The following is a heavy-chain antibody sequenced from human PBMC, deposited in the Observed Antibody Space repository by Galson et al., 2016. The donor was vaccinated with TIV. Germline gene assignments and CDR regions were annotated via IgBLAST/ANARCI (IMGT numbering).Heavy chain of an antibody. CDR1: GASVSGYY. J-gene: IGHJ5*02. D-gene: IGHD3-3*01. CDR2: RVSSGDT. Sequence: SETLSLTCTVSGASVSGYYWGWLRQPPGKGLEWIGNRVSSGDTNYNPSLKSRVTISVDTSKNQFSLKLSSVTAADTAVYYCAGSGTVFGLIKNWFDPWGQGTLVTVSS. V-gene: IGHV4-59*02. CDR3: AGSGTVFGLIKNWFDP.